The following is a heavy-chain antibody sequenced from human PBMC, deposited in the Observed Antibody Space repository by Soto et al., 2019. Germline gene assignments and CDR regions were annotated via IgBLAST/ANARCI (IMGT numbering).Heavy chain of an antibody. D-gene: IGHD3-22*01. Sequence: GASVKVSCKASGYTFTSYGISWVRQAPGQGLEWMGWISAYNGNTNYAQKLQGRVTMTTDTSTSTAYMELRSLRSDDTAVYYCARIITYYYDSSGYYRQYYYYGMDVWGQGTTVTVSS. CDR2: ISAYNGNT. J-gene: IGHJ6*02. CDR3: ARIITYYYDSSGYYRQYYYYGMDV. CDR1: GYTFTSYG. V-gene: IGHV1-18*01.